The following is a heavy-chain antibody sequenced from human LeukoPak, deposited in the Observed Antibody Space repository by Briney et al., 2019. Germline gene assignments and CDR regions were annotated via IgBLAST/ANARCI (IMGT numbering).Heavy chain of an antibody. CDR1: GFTFSSYG. D-gene: IGHD5-24*01. CDR3: ARGGIEMATIYFDY. J-gene: IGHJ4*02. Sequence: GGSLRLSCAASGFTFSSYGMSWVRQAPGKGLEWVSVISGSGHSTYYADFVKGRFTISRHNSENTLYLQMNSLRADDTAVYYCARGGIEMATIYFDYWGQGTLVTVSS. V-gene: IGHV3-23*01. CDR2: ISGSGHST.